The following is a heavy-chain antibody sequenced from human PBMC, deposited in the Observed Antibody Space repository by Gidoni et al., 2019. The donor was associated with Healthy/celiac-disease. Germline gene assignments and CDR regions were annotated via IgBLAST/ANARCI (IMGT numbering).Heavy chain of an antibody. Sequence: QVQLVQSGAEVKKPGASVKVSCKASGYTFTSYAMHWVRQAPGQRLEWMGWINAGNGNTKDSQKFQGRVTITRDTSASTAYMELSSLRSEDTAVYYCARLVEYSSSSAWFDPWGQGTLVTVSS. V-gene: IGHV1-3*01. CDR1: GYTFTSYA. J-gene: IGHJ5*02. D-gene: IGHD6-6*01. CDR3: ARLVEYSSSSAWFDP. CDR2: INAGNGNT.